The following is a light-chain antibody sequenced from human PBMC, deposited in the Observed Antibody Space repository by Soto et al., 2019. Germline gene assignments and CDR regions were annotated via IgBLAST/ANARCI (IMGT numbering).Light chain of an antibody. V-gene: IGKV3D-20*02. Sequence: EMVLAQAPGTLSLYPGERATLSCRASQSVSSSYLAWYQQKPGQAPRLLIYGASNRATGIPARFSGSGSGTDFTLTISSLEPEDFAVYYCQQRSNWPPITFGQGTRLEIK. J-gene: IGKJ5*01. CDR1: QSVSSSY. CDR2: GAS. CDR3: QQRSNWPPIT.